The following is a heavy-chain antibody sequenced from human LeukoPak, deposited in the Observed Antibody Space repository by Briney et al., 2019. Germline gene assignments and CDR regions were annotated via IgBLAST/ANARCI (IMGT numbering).Heavy chain of an antibody. D-gene: IGHD2-2*01. V-gene: IGHV4-38-2*01. CDR1: GGSFSGYY. CDR3: ASNLVPAAMWYAFDI. J-gene: IGHJ3*02. CDR2: IYHSGST. Sequence: SETLSLTCAVYGGSFSGYYWGWIRQPPGKGLEWIGSIYHSGSTYYNPSLKSRVTISVDTSKNQFSLKLSSVTAADTAVYYCASNLVPAAMWYAFDIWGQGTMVTVSS.